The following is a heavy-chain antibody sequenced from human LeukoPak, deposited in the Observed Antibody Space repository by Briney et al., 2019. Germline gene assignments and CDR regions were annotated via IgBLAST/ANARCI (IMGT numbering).Heavy chain of an antibody. CDR1: GGSISSYY. V-gene: IGHV4-59*08. CDR3: ARRGRAVAGFDY. J-gene: IGHJ4*02. D-gene: IGHD6-19*01. Sequence: SETLSLTCTVSGGSISSYYWSWIRQPPGKGLEWIGYIYYSGSTNYNPSLKSRVTISVDTSKNQFSLKLSSVTAADTAVYYCARRGRAVAGFDYWGQGTLVTVSP. CDR2: IYYSGST.